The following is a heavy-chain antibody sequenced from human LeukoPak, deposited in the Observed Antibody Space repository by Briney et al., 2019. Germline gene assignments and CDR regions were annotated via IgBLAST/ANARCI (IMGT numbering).Heavy chain of an antibody. Sequence: GGSLRLSCAASGFTFTSYWIHWVRQVPGKGLEWVSRIDGDGSSRSYADSVQGRFTISRDNGKKTVFLQMNSLRAEDTAVYYCAKVRKYLTGLFDYWGQGTLATVSS. CDR2: IDGDGSSR. D-gene: IGHD2/OR15-2a*01. V-gene: IGHV3-74*01. CDR1: GFTFTSYW. J-gene: IGHJ4*02. CDR3: AKVRKYLTGLFDY.